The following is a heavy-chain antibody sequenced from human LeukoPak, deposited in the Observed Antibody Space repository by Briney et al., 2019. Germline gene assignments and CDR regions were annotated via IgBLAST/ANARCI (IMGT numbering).Heavy chain of an antibody. CDR3: AKDHISYGSGSDLDY. Sequence: GGSLRLSCAAAGFTFSSYAMSWVRHAPGKGLEWVSAIIGMVGSTYYADSVKGRFTISRDNSKNTLYLQMNSLRAEDTAVYYCAKDHISYGSGSDLDYWGQGTLVTVSS. CDR1: GFTFSSYA. D-gene: IGHD3-10*01. CDR2: IIGMVGST. V-gene: IGHV3-23*01. J-gene: IGHJ4*02.